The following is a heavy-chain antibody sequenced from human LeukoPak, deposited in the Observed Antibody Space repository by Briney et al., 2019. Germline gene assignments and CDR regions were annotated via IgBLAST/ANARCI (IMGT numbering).Heavy chain of an antibody. CDR3: ARSEGVVVTPFDY. J-gene: IGHJ4*02. V-gene: IGHV4-59*01. Sequence: SEILSLTCTVSGGSISSYYWSWIRQPAGKGLEWIGYIYYSGSTNYNPSLKSRVAISVDTSKNQFSLKLSSVTAADTAVYYCARSEGVVVTPFDYWGQGTLVTVPS. D-gene: IGHD3-22*01. CDR2: IYYSGST. CDR1: GGSISSYY.